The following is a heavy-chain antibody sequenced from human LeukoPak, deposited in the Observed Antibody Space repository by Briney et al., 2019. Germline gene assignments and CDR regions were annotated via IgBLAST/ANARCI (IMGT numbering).Heavy chain of an antibody. Sequence: GGSLRLSCAGSGFIFSNYAMHWVRQPPGKGLEWVSGISWNSGSIDYADSVKGRFTISRDNAKNSLYLQMNSLRAEDTAVYYCALSPSMYYDFWSGYFDYRGQGTLVTVSS. J-gene: IGHJ4*02. CDR3: ALSPSMYYDFWSGYFDY. CDR2: ISWNSGSI. CDR1: GFIFSNYA. D-gene: IGHD3-3*01. V-gene: IGHV3-9*01.